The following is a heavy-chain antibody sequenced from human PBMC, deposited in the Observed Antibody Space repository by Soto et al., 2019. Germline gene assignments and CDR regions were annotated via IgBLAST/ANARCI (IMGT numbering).Heavy chain of an antibody. CDR1: GGSISSYY. J-gene: IGHJ6*02. Sequence: SETLSLTCTVSGGSISSYYWSWIRQPAGKXLEWIGRIYTSGSTNYDPSLKSRVTMSVDTSKNQFSLKLCSVTAADTAVYYCARDLVVVPAAMSGYYYYYGMDVWGQGTTVTVSS. CDR2: IYTSGST. V-gene: IGHV4-4*07. D-gene: IGHD2-2*01. CDR3: ARDLVVVPAAMSGYYYYYGMDV.